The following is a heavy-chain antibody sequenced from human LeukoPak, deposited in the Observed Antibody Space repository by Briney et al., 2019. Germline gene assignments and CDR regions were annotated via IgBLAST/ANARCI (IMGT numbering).Heavy chain of an antibody. CDR2: ISSSSSTI. V-gene: IGHV3-48*01. D-gene: IGHD3-3*01. CDR1: GFTFSSYS. Sequence: GGSLRLSCAASGFTFSSYSMNWVRQAPGKGLEWVSYISSSSSTIYYADSVKGRFTISRDNAKNSLYLQMNSLRAADTAVYYCARDATDITIFGVVIIGDFDYWGQGTLVTVSS. CDR3: ARDATDITIFGVVIIGDFDY. J-gene: IGHJ4*02.